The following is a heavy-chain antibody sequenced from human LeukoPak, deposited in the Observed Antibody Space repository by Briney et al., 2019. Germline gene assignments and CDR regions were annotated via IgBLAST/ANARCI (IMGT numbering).Heavy chain of an antibody. CDR1: GYTFTGYY. J-gene: IGHJ4*02. CDR3: ASSDCSGGSCYPFDY. V-gene: IGHV1-2*02. CDR2: INPNSGGT. D-gene: IGHD2-15*01. Sequence: GASVKVSCKASGYTFTGYYMHWVRQAPGQGLEWMGWINPNSGGTNYAQKFQGRVTMTRDTSTSTAYMELSRLRSDDTAVYYCASSDCSGGSCYPFDYWGQGTLVTVSS.